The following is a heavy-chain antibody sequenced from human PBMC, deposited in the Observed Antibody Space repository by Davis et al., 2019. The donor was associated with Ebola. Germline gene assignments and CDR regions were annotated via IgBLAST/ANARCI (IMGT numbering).Heavy chain of an antibody. V-gene: IGHV4-39*01. CDR3: ATYYYGSGSYYPDGFDP. D-gene: IGHD3-10*01. Sequence: QTLSLTRAVSGVALAKNDYYWWGWIRQHPGPGLECIAIIFYSGKTHYNPSPQSRLTMSVDTSKNQFSLKLSSVTAADTAVYYCATYYYGSGSYYPDGFDPWGQGTLVTVSS. J-gene: IGHJ5*02. CDR2: IFYSGKT. CDR1: GVALAKNDYY.